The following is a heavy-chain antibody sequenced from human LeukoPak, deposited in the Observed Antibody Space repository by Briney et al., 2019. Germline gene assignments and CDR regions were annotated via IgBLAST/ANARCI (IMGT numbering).Heavy chain of an antibody. CDR3: ARGLDPNYDILTGYQLYYYGMDV. CDR2: INHSGST. J-gene: IGHJ6*02. CDR1: GFTFSSYA. Sequence: KPGGSLRLSCAASGFTFSSYAMSWIRQPPGKGLEWIGEINHSGSTNYNPSLKSRVTISVDTSKNQFSLKLSSVTAADTAVYYCARGLDPNYDILTGYQLYYYGMDVWGQGTTVTVSS. D-gene: IGHD3-9*01. V-gene: IGHV4-34*01.